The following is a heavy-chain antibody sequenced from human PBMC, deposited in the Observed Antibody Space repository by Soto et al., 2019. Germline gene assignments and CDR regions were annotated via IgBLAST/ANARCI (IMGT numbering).Heavy chain of an antibody. J-gene: IGHJ4*02. D-gene: IGHD3-22*01. V-gene: IGHV3-49*04. CDR1: GFTFGDYA. CDR2: IRSKAYGGTT. Sequence: GSLRLSCTASGFTFGDYAMSWVRQAPGKGLEWVGFIRSKAYGGTTEYAASVKGRFTISRDDSKSIAYLQLNSLKTEDTAVYYCTRQLVVITSYYYFDYWGQGTLVTVSS. CDR3: TRQLVVITSYYYFDY.